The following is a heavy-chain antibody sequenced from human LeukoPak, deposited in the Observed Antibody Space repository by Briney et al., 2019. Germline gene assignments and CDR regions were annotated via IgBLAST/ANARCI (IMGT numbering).Heavy chain of an antibody. CDR2: IYTSGST. CDR1: GGSISSGSYF. V-gene: IGHV4-61*02. CDR3: ARAEIATLGYFDL. D-gene: IGHD6-13*01. J-gene: IGHJ2*01. Sequence: SQTLSLTCTVSGGSISSGSYFWSWIRQPAGKGLEWIGRIYTSGSTNYNPSLKSRVTISVDTSKNQFSLKLSSVTAADTVVYYCARAEIATLGYFDLWGRGTLVTVSS.